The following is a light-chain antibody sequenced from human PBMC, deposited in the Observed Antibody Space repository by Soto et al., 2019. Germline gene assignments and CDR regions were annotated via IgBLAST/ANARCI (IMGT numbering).Light chain of an antibody. CDR1: SSDIGDYNY. J-gene: IGLJ3*02. Sequence: QSVLTQPPSASGSPGQSVTISCTGTSSDIGDYNYVSWYQQHPGKAPKLMIYDVSKRPSGVPDRFSGSKSGNTASLTVSGLQAEDEDDYYCSSYAGSNNWVFGGGTKLTVL. V-gene: IGLV2-8*01. CDR3: SSYAGSNNWV. CDR2: DVS.